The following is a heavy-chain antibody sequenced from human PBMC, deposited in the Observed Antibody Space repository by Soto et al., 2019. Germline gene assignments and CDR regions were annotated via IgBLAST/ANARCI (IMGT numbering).Heavy chain of an antibody. D-gene: IGHD2-21*02. J-gene: IGHJ6*02. CDR1: GYTFTRYG. CDR2: ISGYDGST. V-gene: IGHV1-18*01. Sequence: QVHLVQSGAEVKKPGASVKVSCKTSGYTFTRYGISWVRQATGQGLEWMGWISGYDGSTNFAQKVQDRVTMTTDTSTSTVYMELRSLSSDDTAVYYCEREGDVPYYYYGMDVWGQGTTVTVSS. CDR3: EREGDVPYYYYGMDV.